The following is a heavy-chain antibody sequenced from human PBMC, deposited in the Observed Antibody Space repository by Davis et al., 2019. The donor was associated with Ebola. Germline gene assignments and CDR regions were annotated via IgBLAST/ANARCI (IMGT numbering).Heavy chain of an antibody. V-gene: IGHV3-7*03. D-gene: IGHD4-11*01. Sequence: GESLKISCAASGFTFSSYWMSWVRQAPGKGLEWVANIKQDGSEKYYVDSVKGRFTISRDNAKNSLYLQMNSLRAEDTAVYYCARALTTPHRYYYYGMDVWGQGTTVTVSS. CDR1: GFTFSSYW. CDR3: ARALTTPHRYYYYGMDV. J-gene: IGHJ6*02. CDR2: IKQDGSEK.